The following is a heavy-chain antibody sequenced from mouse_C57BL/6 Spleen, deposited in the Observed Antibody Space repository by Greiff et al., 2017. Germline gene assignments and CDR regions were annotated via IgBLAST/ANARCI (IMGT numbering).Heavy chain of an antibody. CDR3: ARHRDYGSSSPFDY. J-gene: IGHJ2*01. CDR2: ISSGGSYT. Sequence: DVQLVESGGDLVKPGGSLKLSCAASGFTFSSYGMSWVRQTPDKRLEWVATISSGGSYTYYPDSVKGRFTISRDNAKNTLYLQMSSLKSEDTAMYYCARHRDYGSSSPFDYWGQGTTLTVSS. D-gene: IGHD1-1*01. CDR1: GFTFSSYG. V-gene: IGHV5-6*01.